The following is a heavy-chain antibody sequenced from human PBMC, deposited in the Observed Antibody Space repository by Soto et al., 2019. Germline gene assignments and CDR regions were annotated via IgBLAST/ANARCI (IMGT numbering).Heavy chain of an antibody. D-gene: IGHD3-3*01. V-gene: IGHV6-1*01. Sequence: PSQTLSLTCAISGDSVSSNSAAWNWIRQSPSRGLEWLGRTYYRSKWYNDYAVSVKSRITINPDTSKNQFSLQLNSVTPEDTAVYYCARELSTIFGVVIIKYFDYWGQGTLVTVSS. CDR3: ARELSTIFGVVIIKYFDY. J-gene: IGHJ4*02. CDR2: TYYRSKWYN. CDR1: GDSVSSNSAA.